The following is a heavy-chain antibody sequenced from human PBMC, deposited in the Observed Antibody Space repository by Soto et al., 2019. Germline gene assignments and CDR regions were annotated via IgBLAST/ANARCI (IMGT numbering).Heavy chain of an antibody. J-gene: IGHJ4*02. D-gene: IGHD6-6*01. CDR2: MYYSGNT. CDR3: ARSSIRDYYFDY. CDR1: GGSISSSSYY. Sequence: ASETLSLTCTVSGGSISSSSYYWGWIRQPPGKGLEWIGSMYYSGNTYYNPSLESRVTISVDTSKNQFSLKLSSVTAADTAVYFCARSSIRDYYFDYWGQGTLVTAPQ. V-gene: IGHV4-39*01.